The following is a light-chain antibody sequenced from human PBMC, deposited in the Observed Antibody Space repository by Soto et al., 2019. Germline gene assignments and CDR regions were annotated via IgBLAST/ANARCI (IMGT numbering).Light chain of an antibody. Sequence: DIQMTQSPYSVSASVGDRVTITCRASPGISSWLAWYQQKPGKAPKLLIYAASSLQSGVPSRFSGSGSGTDFTLTISSLQPEDFANYYCQQANSFPPTFGGGTKVEIK. CDR1: PGISSW. CDR2: AAS. V-gene: IGKV1D-12*01. CDR3: QQANSFPPT. J-gene: IGKJ4*01.